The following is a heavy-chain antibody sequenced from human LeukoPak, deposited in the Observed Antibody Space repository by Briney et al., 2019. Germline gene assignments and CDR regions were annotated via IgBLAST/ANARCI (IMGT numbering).Heavy chain of an antibody. CDR3: ARRFCSGGSCYSTVPDAFDI. V-gene: IGHV5-51*01. Sequence: PGESLKISCKGSGYSFTSYWIGWVRQMPGKGPEWMGIIYPGDSDTRYSPSFQGQVTISADKSISTAYLQWSSLKASDTAMYYCARRFCSGGSCYSTVPDAFDIWGQGTMVTVSS. CDR1: GYSFTSYW. CDR2: IYPGDSDT. D-gene: IGHD2-15*01. J-gene: IGHJ3*02.